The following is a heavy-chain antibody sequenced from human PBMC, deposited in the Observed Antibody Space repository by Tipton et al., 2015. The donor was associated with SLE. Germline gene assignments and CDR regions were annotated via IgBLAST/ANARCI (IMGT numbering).Heavy chain of an antibody. V-gene: IGHV3-11*01. CDR2: ISSSGSTI. CDR1: AFTFSDYY. Sequence: SLRLSCAASAFTFSDYYMSWIRQAPGKGLEWVSYISSSGSTIYYADSVKGRFTISRDDAKNSLHLQMNSLRVEDTAFYYWARDGVGGGSYYSDNWGQGTLVTVSS. J-gene: IGHJ4*02. CDR3: ARDGVGGGSYYSDN. D-gene: IGHD1-26*01.